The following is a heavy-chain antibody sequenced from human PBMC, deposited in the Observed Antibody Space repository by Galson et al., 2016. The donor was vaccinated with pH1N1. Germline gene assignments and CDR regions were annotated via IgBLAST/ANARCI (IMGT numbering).Heavy chain of an antibody. Sequence: ETLSLTCSVSGDSVTSSYWAWIRQSPGRGLEWVAYIFFAGSVNYNPSLKSRVTISVDTPKNQLSLTLSSVTAADTAVYYCASQPATAIRAFFDSWGQGTLVTVSS. V-gene: IGHV4-59*08. CDR2: IFFAGSV. J-gene: IGHJ4*02. CDR1: GDSVTSSY. CDR3: ASQPATAIRAFFDS. D-gene: IGHD2-2*02.